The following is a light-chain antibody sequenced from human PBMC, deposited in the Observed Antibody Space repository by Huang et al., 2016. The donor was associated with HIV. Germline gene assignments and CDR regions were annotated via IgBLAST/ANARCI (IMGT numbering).Light chain of an antibody. Sequence: EIVLTQSPATLSLSPGEKATLSCEASQSLSSSYLAWYQQKPGIAPRLLIYAAANSATCSPDMFGGSGFGTDFTLTISRLEPEDFAWYYCQQYCSSPLTFGGGTKVAIK. CDR1: QSLSSSY. V-gene: IGKV3D-20*01. CDR2: AAA. J-gene: IGKJ4*01. CDR3: QQYCSSPLT.